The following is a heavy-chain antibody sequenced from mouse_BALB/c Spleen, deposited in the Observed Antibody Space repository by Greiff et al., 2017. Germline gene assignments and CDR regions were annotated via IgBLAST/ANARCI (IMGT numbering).Heavy chain of an antibody. Sequence: EVQLQQSGPDLVKPSQSLSLTCTVTGYSITSVYSWHCFRQFPGNTLEWMGYIHYSGSTNYNPSLISRISITRDTSKNQFFLQLNSVTTEDTATYYCARHYGSGVFDVWGAGTTVTVSS. CDR1: GYSITSVYS. CDR2: IHYSGST. J-gene: IGHJ1*01. D-gene: IGHD1-2*01. CDR3: ARHYGSGVFDV. V-gene: IGHV3-1*02.